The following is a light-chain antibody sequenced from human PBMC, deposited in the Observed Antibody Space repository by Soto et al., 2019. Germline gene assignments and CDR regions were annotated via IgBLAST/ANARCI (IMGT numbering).Light chain of an antibody. CDR2: KDS. CDR3: QSADSGVVV. V-gene: IGLV3-25*03. Sequence: SYELTQPPSVSVSPGQTARITCSGDALPKQYAYWYQQKPGQAPVLVIYKDSERPSGIPERFSGSSSGTTVTLTISGVQAEDEADYYCQSADSGVVVFGGGTKVTVL. CDR1: ALPKQY. J-gene: IGLJ2*01.